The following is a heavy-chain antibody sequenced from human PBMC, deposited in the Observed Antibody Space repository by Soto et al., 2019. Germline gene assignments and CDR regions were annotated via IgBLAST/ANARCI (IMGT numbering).Heavy chain of an antibody. Sequence: SETLSLTCNVSGGSTSSHYWSWIRQPPGKGLEWIGYIYYSGSTNYNPSLKSRVTISVDTSKNQFSLKLSSVTAADTAVYYCAREVRGAARPKIFYYFDYWGQGTLVTVSS. V-gene: IGHV4-59*11. CDR3: AREVRGAARPKIFYYFDY. CDR1: GGSTSSHY. D-gene: IGHD6-6*01. J-gene: IGHJ4*02. CDR2: IYYSGST.